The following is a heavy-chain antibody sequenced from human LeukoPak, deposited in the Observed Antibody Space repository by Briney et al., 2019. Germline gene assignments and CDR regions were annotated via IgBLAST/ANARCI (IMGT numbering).Heavy chain of an antibody. CDR3: AKDLTLGDFCFDY. V-gene: IGHV3-23*01. D-gene: IGHD3-3*01. CDR2: ISGSGGST. Sequence: PGGSLRLSCAASGFTFSSYAMSWVRQAPGKGLEWASAISGSGGSTYYADSVKGRFTISRDNSKNTLYLQMNSLRAEDTAVYYCAKDLTLGDFCFDYWGQGTLVTVSS. J-gene: IGHJ4*02. CDR1: GFTFSSYA.